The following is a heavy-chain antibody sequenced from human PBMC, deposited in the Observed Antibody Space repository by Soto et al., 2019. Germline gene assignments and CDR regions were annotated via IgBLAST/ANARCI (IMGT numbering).Heavy chain of an antibody. J-gene: IGHJ4*02. CDR1: GGSFSGYY. CDR3: ARGGVAAAGSNFDY. V-gene: IGHV4-34*01. Sequence: SETLSLTCAVYGGSFSGYYWSGIRQPPGKGLEWIGEINHSGSTNYNPSLKSRVTISVDTSKNQFSLKLSSVTAADTAVYYCARGGVAAAGSNFDYWGQGTLVTVSS. D-gene: IGHD6-13*01. CDR2: INHSGST.